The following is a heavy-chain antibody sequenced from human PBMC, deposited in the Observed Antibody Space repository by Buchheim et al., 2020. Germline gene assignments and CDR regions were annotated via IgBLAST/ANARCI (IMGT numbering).Heavy chain of an antibody. J-gene: IGHJ4*02. CDR1: GYTFTSYY. D-gene: IGHD3-22*01. CDR2: INPSGGST. V-gene: IGHV1-46*01. Sequence: QVQLVQSGAEVKKPGASVEVSCKASGYTFTSYYMHWVRQAPGQGLEWMGIINPSGGSTSCAQKFQGRVTMTRATSTSTVDMELSSLRSEDTAVYYCARDLHYYDSSGYYFRYLFDYWGQGTL. CDR3: ARDLHYYDSSGYYFRYLFDY.